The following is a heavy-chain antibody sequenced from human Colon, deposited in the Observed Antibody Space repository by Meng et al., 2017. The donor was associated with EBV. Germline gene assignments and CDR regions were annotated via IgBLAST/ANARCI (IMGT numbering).Heavy chain of an antibody. CDR2: ISYDGSNK. D-gene: IGHD2-15*01. V-gene: IGHV3-30-3*01. J-gene: IGHJ4*02. CDR3: ARSDLGSCSGGTCYSHY. CDR1: GFTFNSYT. Sequence: QVQLVESGGGVVQPGGALRVPCAASGFTFNSYTMHWVRQAPGKGLEWVAVISYDGSNKYYADSVKGRFTISRDNSKNTLSLEMNSLRVEDTAVYYCARSDLGSCSGGTCYSHYWGQGTLVTVSS.